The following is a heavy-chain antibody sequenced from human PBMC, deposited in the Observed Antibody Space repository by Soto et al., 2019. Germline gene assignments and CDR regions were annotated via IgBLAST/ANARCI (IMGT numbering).Heavy chain of an antibody. CDR3: ARGGYSSSSDYYYGMDV. Sequence: QVQLVQSGAEVKKPGSSVKVSCKASGGTFSSYAISWVRQAPGQGLEWMGGIIPIFGTANYAQKFQGRVTIPADESTSTAYMELSSLRSEDTAVYYCARGGYSSSSDYYYGMDVWGQGTTVTVSS. D-gene: IGHD6-6*01. CDR1: GGTFSSYA. CDR2: IIPIFGTA. V-gene: IGHV1-69*01. J-gene: IGHJ6*02.